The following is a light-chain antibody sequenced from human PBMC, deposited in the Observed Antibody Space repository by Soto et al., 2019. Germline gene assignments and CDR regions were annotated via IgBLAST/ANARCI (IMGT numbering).Light chain of an antibody. CDR3: QQYENWPQLT. J-gene: IGKJ4*01. Sequence: EIGMTQSPVTLSVSTGERATLSCRASQSVTNSYLAWYQQKPGQAPKVLIYRASIRATGIPDRFTGSGSGTEFTLTISSLQSEDSAVYYCQQYENWPQLTFGGGTKVDNK. V-gene: IGKV3D-15*01. CDR1: QSVTNSY. CDR2: RAS.